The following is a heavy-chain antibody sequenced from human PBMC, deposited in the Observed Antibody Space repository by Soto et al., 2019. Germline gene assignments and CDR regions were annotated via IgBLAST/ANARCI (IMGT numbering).Heavy chain of an antibody. D-gene: IGHD4-17*01. CDR3: AREIRLNPHFDH. CDR2: IKQEGSEK. CDR1: GFTFSSYW. Sequence: TGGSLRLSCAASGFTFSSYWVSWVRQAAWKWLEWGAHIKQEGSEKYYVDSVKGRFTISRDNAKNAVYLQMNGLRAEDTAVYVCAREIRLNPHFDHWGQGPLVTVS. J-gene: IGHJ4*02. V-gene: IGHV3-7*01.